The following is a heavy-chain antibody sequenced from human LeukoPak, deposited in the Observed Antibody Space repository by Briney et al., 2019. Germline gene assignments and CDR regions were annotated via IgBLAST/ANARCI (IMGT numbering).Heavy chain of an antibody. CDR3: ARESQPEFYDSSGSHAFDI. J-gene: IGHJ3*02. CDR1: GGSISSYY. V-gene: IGHV4-59*01. CDR2: IYYSGST. D-gene: IGHD3-22*01. Sequence: PSETLSLTCTVSGGSISSYYWSWIRQPPGKGLEWIGYIYYSGSTNYNPSLKSRVTISVDTSKNQFSLKLSSVTAADTAVYYCARESQPEFYDSSGSHAFDIWGQGTMVTVSS.